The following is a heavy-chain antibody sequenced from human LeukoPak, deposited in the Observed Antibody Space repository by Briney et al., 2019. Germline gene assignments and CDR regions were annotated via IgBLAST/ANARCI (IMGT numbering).Heavy chain of an antibody. V-gene: IGHV4-38-2*01. CDR2: IYHSRST. CDR1: GYSISSGYY. J-gene: IGHJ4*02. CDR3: ARLGYCSSTSCGRDSITGGYYFDY. D-gene: IGHD2-2*03. Sequence: SETLSLTCAVSGYSISSGYYWGWIRQPPGKGLEWSGSIYHSRSTYYNPSLKSRVTISVDTSKNQFSLKLSSVTAADTAVYYCARLGYCSSTSCGRDSITGGYYFDYWGQGTLVSVSS.